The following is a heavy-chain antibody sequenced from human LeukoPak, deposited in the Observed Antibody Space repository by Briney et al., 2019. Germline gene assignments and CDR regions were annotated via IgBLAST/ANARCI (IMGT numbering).Heavy chain of an antibody. CDR3: AKIGVSDYDFWSGHSFDY. Sequence: GGSLRLSCAASGLTFSSYAMSWVRQAPGKGLEWVSAISGSGGSTYYADSVKGRFTISRDNSKNTLYLQMNSLRAEDTAVYYCAKIGVSDYDFWSGHSFDYWGQGTLVTVSS. CDR1: GLTFSSYA. V-gene: IGHV3-23*01. J-gene: IGHJ4*02. CDR2: ISGSGGST. D-gene: IGHD3-3*01.